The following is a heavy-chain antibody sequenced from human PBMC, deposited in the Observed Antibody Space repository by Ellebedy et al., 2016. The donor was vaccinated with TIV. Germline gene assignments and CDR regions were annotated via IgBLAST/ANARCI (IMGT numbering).Heavy chain of an antibody. CDR1: GIIFSNYA. CDR3: TRAEPYGTTWYGRDD. V-gene: IGHV3-23*01. CDR2: ITGRGHRT. D-gene: IGHD6-13*01. J-gene: IGHJ4*02. Sequence: GESLKISCAASGIIFSNYAMSWVRQAPGKGLECVATITGRGHRTYYVDSVRGRITISRDNSRNTLYLQMNDLRAEDTDVYYCTRAEPYGTTWYGRDDWGQGTLVTVSS.